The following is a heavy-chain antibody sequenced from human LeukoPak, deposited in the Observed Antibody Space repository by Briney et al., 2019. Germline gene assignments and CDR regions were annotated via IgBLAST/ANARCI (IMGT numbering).Heavy chain of an antibody. J-gene: IGHJ6*03. CDR3: ARVKVDTVTTSKQHFYYSYYYIDV. CDR1: GYTFTGYY. CDR2: INPSSGDT. Sequence: GASVKVSCKASGYTFTGYYMHWVRQAPGQGLEWMGWINPSSGDTNYAQKFQGRVTMTRDTSISTAYMELIRLRSDDTAVYYCARVKVDTVTTSKQHFYYSYYYIDVWDKGTTVTVSS. D-gene: IGHD4-17*01. V-gene: IGHV1-2*02.